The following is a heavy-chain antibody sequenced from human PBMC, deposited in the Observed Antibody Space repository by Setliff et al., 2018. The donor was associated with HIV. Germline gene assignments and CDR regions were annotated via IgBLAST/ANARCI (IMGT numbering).Heavy chain of an antibody. D-gene: IGHD2-2*01. CDR3: AHSYCSSTSCYPHYYYYMDV. CDR2: IYWDDDK. CDR1: GFSLSSSGVV. J-gene: IGHJ6*03. V-gene: IGHV2-5*02. Sequence: GPTLVNPTQTLTLTCTVSGFSLSSSGVVVGWIRQPPGKALEWLALIYWDDDKRYSPSLESRLTITKDTSKNQVVLTMTNMDPVDTATYYCAHSYCSSTSCYPHYYYYMDVWGKGTTVTVSS.